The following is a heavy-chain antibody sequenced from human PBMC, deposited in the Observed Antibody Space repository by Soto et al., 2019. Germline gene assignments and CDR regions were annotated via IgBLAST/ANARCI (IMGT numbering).Heavy chain of an antibody. V-gene: IGHV3-30*18. J-gene: IGHJ6*02. Sequence: QVQLVESGGGMVQPGRSLTLSCAASGFTFSRHGMHWVRQAPGKGMEWVATISYDGSNEYYADSVKGRFTISRDTTKNTLGLQMNSLRTEDAAVDYCANETTMVRGVIIGGMDAWGQGTTVTVSS. CDR2: ISYDGSNE. CDR1: GFTFSRHG. CDR3: ANETTMVRGVIIGGMDA. D-gene: IGHD3-10*01.